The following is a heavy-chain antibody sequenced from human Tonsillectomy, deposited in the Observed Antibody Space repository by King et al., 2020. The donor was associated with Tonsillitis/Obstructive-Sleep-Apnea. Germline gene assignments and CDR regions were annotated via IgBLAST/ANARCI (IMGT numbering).Heavy chain of an antibody. V-gene: IGHV3-48*03. J-gene: IGHJ4*02. D-gene: IGHD1-26*01. CDR1: GFTFSNYE. CDR2: ISSSGSTI. Sequence: VQLVESGGGLVQPGGSLRLSCAASGFTFSNYEMNWVRQAPGKGLEWVSYISSSGSTIYYADSVKGRFNISRDNARSSVYLQMNSLRADETAVYYCARDVSGVGATPDSWGQGTLVTVS. CDR3: ARDVSGVGATPDS.